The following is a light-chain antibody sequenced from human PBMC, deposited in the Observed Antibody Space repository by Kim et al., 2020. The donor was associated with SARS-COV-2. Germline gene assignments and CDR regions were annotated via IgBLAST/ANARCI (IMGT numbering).Light chain of an antibody. CDR1: SSDVGGYNY. J-gene: IGLJ1*01. Sequence: QSALTQPASVSGSPGQSITISCTGTSSDVGGYNYVSWYQQHPGKAPKLMIYDVSKRPSGVSNRFSGSESGNTISLTISGLQAEDEADYYCSSYTSSSTYVFGTGTKV. CDR3: SSYTSSSTYV. CDR2: DVS. V-gene: IGLV2-14*01.